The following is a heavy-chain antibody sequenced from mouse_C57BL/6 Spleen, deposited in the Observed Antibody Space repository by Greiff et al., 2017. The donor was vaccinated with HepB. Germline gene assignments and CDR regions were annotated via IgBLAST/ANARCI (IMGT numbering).Heavy chain of an antibody. CDR1: GYAFSSAW. CDR2: IYPGDGDT. D-gene: IGHD2-4*01. V-gene: IGHV1-82*01. CDR3: ASCDYDSCYNDD. Sequence: VQLQQSGPELVKPGASVKISCKASGYAFSSAWMNWVKQRPGKGLEWIGRIYPGDGDTNYNGKFKGKATLTADKSSSTAYMQLSSQTSEDSAVYFCASCDYDSCYNDDCDTGGTITVSS. J-gene: IGHJ1*03.